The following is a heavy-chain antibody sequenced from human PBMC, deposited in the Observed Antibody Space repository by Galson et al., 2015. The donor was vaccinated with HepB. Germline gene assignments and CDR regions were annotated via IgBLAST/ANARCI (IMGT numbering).Heavy chain of an antibody. V-gene: IGHV1-69*01. D-gene: IGHD3-16*01. CDR2: IIPLFNTT. CDR1: GYTFKKYV. Sequence: SCKASGYTFKKYVISWVRQAPGQGLEWMGGIIPLFNTTNYAQKFQGRVTMTADEGTGTVYMELRSLRSEDTAMYYCARWGGESTDYFDYWGQGTQVTVSS. J-gene: IGHJ4*02. CDR3: ARWGGESTDYFDY.